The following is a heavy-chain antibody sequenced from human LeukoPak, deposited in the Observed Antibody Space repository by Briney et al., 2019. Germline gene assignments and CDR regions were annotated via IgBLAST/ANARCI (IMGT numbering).Heavy chain of an antibody. CDR1: EFTFSSYS. CDR3: ARTRGSGCLTFDY. CDR2: ITNSGNSK. D-gene: IGHD3-22*01. V-gene: IGHV3-48*01. J-gene: IGHJ4*02. Sequence: AGGSLRLSCAASEFTFSSYSMNWVRQAPGKGLEWVSYITNSGNSKSYADSVKGRFTISRDNTKNSLYLQMNGLRAEDTAVYYCARTRGSGCLTFDYWGQGILVTVSS.